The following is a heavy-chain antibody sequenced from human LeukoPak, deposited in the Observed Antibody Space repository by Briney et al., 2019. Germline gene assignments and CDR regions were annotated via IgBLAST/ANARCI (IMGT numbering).Heavy chain of an antibody. J-gene: IGHJ4*02. D-gene: IGHD3-16*01. CDR2: TYYRSKWYN. Sequence: SQTLSLTCAISGDRVSRNAGSWNWIRQSPSRGLEWLGWTYYRSKWYNEYAISVKSRITINPDTSKNQFSLQLNFVTPEDTAVYYCATGMGNTHASYYFDYWGQGTLVTVSS. V-gene: IGHV6-1*01. CDR3: ATGMGNTHASYYFDY. CDR1: GDRVSRNAGS.